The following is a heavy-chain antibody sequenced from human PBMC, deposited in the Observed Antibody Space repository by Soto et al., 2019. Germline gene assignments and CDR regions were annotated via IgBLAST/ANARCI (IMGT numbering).Heavy chain of an antibody. J-gene: IGHJ4*02. CDR2: ISSSSGYI. V-gene: IGHV3-21*01. Sequence: GGSLRLSCAASGFTFSTYSMNWVRQAPGKGLEWVSSISSSSGYIYYADSVKGRFTISRDNAKNSLYLQINSLRAEDTAVYYCARVSGQQLVRRLNPFAYWGQGTLVTVSS. CDR1: GFTFSTYS. CDR3: ARVSGQQLVRRLNPFAY. D-gene: IGHD6-13*01.